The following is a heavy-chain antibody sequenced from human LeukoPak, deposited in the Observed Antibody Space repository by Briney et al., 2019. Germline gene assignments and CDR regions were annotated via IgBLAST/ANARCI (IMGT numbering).Heavy chain of an antibody. Sequence: GGSLRLSCAASGFTYSHYGMHWVRQAPGKGLEWVAVIWSDGTGKYYSDAVKGRFTISGDNSRNTLDLQMDSLRGDDTAVYYCARDAERGFDYSNSLKYWGQGTLVTVSS. CDR3: ARDAERGFDYSNSLKY. CDR1: GFTYSHYG. CDR2: IWSDGTGK. V-gene: IGHV3-33*08. J-gene: IGHJ4*02. D-gene: IGHD4-11*01.